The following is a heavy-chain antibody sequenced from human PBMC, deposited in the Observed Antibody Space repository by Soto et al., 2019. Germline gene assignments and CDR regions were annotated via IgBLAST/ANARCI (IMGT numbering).Heavy chain of an antibody. V-gene: IGHV1-46*01. CDR2: INPSGGTT. D-gene: IGHD2-15*01. CDR1: GYTFTRYN. Sequence: ASVKVSCKASGYTFTRYNVHGVRQAPGQGLEWVAIINPSGGTTYYVQKFEGRVTLTTDTSTSTVYMELSSLRSDDTAVYYCARVRGGGSEYFFDYWGQGTLVTVSS. CDR3: ARVRGGGSEYFFDY. J-gene: IGHJ4*02.